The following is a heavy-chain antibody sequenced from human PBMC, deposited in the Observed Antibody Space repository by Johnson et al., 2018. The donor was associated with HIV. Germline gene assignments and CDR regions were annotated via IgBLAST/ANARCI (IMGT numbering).Heavy chain of an antibody. V-gene: IGHV3-66*01. CDR3: ARDFANKFWSGYSHFDI. J-gene: IGHJ3*02. CDR2: IYSGGST. D-gene: IGHD3-3*01. CDR1: KFTVSSNY. Sequence: EVQLVESGGGLVQPGGSLRLSCAASKFTVSSNYMSWVRQAPGKGLEWVSVIYSGGSTYYADSVKGRFTISRDNSKNTLYLQMNSLRAEDTAMYYCARDFANKFWSGYSHFDIWGQGTMVTVSS.